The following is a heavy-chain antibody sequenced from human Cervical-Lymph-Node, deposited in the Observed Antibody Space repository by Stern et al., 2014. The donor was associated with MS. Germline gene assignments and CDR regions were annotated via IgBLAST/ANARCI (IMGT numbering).Heavy chain of an antibody. CDR2: ISVDNGNT. CDR3: ARGLLGSENAFDI. V-gene: IGHV1-18*01. CDR1: GYTFSNYG. J-gene: IGHJ3*02. Sequence: QVQLAQSGPEVKKPGASVKVSCKASGYTFSNYGMRWVRQAPGQRLEWMGWISVDNGNTIYAQKLQGRVTMTTDTSTSTAYMELRSLRSDDTAVYYCARGLLGSENAFDIWGQGTMVTVSS. D-gene: IGHD2-15*01.